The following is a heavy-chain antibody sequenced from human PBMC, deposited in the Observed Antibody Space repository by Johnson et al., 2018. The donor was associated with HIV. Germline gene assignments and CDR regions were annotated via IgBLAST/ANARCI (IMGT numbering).Heavy chain of an antibody. V-gene: IGHV3-74*02. CDR2: INSDGSTT. CDR1: GLTFNNYW. Sequence: VQLVESGGGLVKSGGSLRLSCAASGLTFNNYWMHWVRQAPGKGPVWVSRINSDGSTTDYADSVKGRFTISKDNAKNTLYLQMNSLRVEDTAVYYCVRSNGRLAAFDIWGQGTMVTVSS. CDR3: VRSNGRLAAFDI. J-gene: IGHJ3*02. D-gene: IGHD3-9*01.